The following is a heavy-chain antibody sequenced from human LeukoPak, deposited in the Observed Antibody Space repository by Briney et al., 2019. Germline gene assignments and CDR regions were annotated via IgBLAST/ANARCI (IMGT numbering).Heavy chain of an antibody. Sequence: SETLSLTCTVSGGSISSSSYYWGWIRQPPGKGLEWIGSIYYSGSTNYNPSLKSRVTISVDTSKNQFSLKLSSVTAADTAVYYCARDGYYGSGSLFDYWGQGTLVTVSS. J-gene: IGHJ4*02. CDR3: ARDGYYGSGSLFDY. D-gene: IGHD3-10*01. CDR1: GGSISSSSYY. CDR2: IYYSGST. V-gene: IGHV4-39*07.